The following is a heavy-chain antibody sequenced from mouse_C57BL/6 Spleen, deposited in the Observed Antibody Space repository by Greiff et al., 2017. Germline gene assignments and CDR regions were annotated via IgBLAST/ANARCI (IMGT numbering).Heavy chain of an antibody. J-gene: IGHJ1*03. CDR2: IHPSDSDT. V-gene: IGHV1-74*01. CDR1: GYTFTSYW. Sequence: QVQLKQPGAELVKPGASVKVSCKASGYTFTSYWMHWVKQRPGQGLEWIGRIHPSDSDTNYNQKFKGKATLTVDKSSSTAYMQLSSLTSEDSAVYYCAMGSNYERYFDVWGTGTTVTVSS. D-gene: IGHD2-5*01. CDR3: AMGSNYERYFDV.